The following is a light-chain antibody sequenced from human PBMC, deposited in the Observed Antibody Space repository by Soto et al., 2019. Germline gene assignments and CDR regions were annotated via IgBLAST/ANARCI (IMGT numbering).Light chain of an antibody. CDR2: WAS. Sequence: DIVMTHSPDSLAVSLGERATINCKSSQSVLYSSNNKNYLAWYQQKPGQPPKLLIYWASTREYGVPDRLSGSGSGTDFTLTISSLQAEDVAVYYCQQYSSTPPTFGGGTKVEIK. CDR1: QSVLYSSNNKNY. J-gene: IGKJ4*01. CDR3: QQYSSTPPT. V-gene: IGKV4-1*01.